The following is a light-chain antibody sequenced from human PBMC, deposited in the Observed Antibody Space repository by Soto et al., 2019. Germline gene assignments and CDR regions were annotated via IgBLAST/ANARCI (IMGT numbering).Light chain of an antibody. J-gene: IGLJ2*01. Sequence: QSVLTQSPSASGTPGQRVTISCSGSTSNIGTYAVNLYQQLPGTAPTLLIFRNHQRPSGVPDRFSGSKSGTSASLAISGPQSADEADYYCAAWDDSLRAVVFGGGTQLTVL. CDR1: TSNIGTYA. CDR2: RNH. CDR3: AAWDDSLRAVV. V-gene: IGLV1-44*01.